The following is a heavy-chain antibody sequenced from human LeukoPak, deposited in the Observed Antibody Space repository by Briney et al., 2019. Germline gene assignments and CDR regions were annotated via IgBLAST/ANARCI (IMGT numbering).Heavy chain of an antibody. V-gene: IGHV5-51*01. J-gene: IGHJ6*02. D-gene: IGHD6-19*01. Sequence: GESLKISCKGSGYSFTTYWIGWVRQMPGKGLEWMGIIYPGDSDIRYSPSFQGQVTFSADKSISTAYLQWSSLKASDTAMYYCARLSSSGWPYYYYYGMDVWGQGTTVTVSS. CDR2: IYPGDSDI. CDR1: GYSFTTYW. CDR3: ARLSSSGWPYYYYYGMDV.